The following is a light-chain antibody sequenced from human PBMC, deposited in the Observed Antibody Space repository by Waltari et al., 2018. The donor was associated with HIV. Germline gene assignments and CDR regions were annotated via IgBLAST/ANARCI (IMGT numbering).Light chain of an antibody. CDR3: SAWDFSLGGWV. J-gene: IGLJ3*02. CDR1: SNNVDYQG. V-gene: IGLV10-54*04. Sequence: QAGLTQPPSVSKALRQTATLTCTGNSNNVDYQGAAWLQQHPGHPPKLLSYRNNNRPAGISERFSASRSGNTTSLTIAGLQPEDEADYYCSAWDFSLGGWVFGGGTKLTVL. CDR2: RNN.